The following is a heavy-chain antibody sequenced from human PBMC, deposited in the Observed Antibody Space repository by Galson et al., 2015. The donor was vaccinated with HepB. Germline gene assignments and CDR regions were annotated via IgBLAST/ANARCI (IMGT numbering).Heavy chain of an antibody. CDR3: AKGTVGAIKYYYYGMDV. D-gene: IGHD1-26*01. Sequence: SLRLSCAASGFTFSSYGMHWVRQAPGKGLEWVAVISYDGSNKYYADSVKGRFTISRDNSKNTLYLQMNSLRAEDTAVYYCAKGTVGAIKYYYYGMDVWGQGTTVTVSS. V-gene: IGHV3-30*18. J-gene: IGHJ6*02. CDR2: ISYDGSNK. CDR1: GFTFSSYG.